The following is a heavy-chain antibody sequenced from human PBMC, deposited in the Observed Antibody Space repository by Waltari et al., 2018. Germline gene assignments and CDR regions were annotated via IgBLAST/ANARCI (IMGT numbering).Heavy chain of an antibody. CDR1: GYTFTDYN. J-gene: IGHJ4*02. Sequence: QVQLVQSGTEVKKPGASVKVCCKASGYTFTDYNVHSHRQAPAQGLEWMGWITPKSGDIIYAQRFQGSVTMTRDTSISTVYMELRGLTSDDTAMYYCARGFCSGGSCRGGGWGQGTLVTVSS. V-gene: IGHV1-2*02. CDR3: ARGFCSGGSCRGGG. CDR2: ITPKSGDI. D-gene: IGHD2-15*01.